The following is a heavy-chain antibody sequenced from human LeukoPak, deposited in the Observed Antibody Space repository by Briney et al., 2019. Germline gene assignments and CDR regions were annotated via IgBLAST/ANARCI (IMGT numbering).Heavy chain of an antibody. CDR1: GFTFSSYA. CDR3: AKGFQPYYYDSSGYYFDY. V-gene: IGHV3-23*01. D-gene: IGHD3-22*01. J-gene: IGHJ4*02. CDR2: ISGSGGST. Sequence: GGSLRLSCAASGFTFSSYAMSWVRQAPGKGLEWVSAISGSGGSTYYADSVKGRFTISRDNSKNTLYLQMNSLRAEDTAVYYRAKGFQPYYYDSSGYYFDYWGQGTLVTVSS.